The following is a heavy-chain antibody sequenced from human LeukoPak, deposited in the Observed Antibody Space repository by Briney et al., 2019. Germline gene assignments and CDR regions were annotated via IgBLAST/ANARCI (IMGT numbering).Heavy chain of an antibody. J-gene: IGHJ3*02. CDR1: GFTFSSYA. Sequence: PGAYLRLSCAASGFTFSSYAMSWVRQAPGKGLEWVSAISGSGGSTYYADSVKGRFTISRDNSKNTLYLQMNSLRAEDTAVYYCAKVIGWKWAFDIWGQGTMVTVSS. V-gene: IGHV3-23*01. CDR2: ISGSGGST. D-gene: IGHD1-1*01. CDR3: AKVIGWKWAFDI.